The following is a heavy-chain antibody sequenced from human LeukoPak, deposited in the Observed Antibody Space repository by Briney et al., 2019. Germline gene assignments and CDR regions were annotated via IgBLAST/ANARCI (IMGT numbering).Heavy chain of an antibody. CDR2: IYTSGST. V-gene: IGHV4-4*08. D-gene: IGHD1-1*01. CDR1: GGSISSYY. CDR3: ARDGARTTGTSYYYYYMDV. J-gene: IGHJ6*03. Sequence: PSETLSLTCTVSGGSISSYYWSWIRQPPGKGLEWIGRIYTSGSTNYNPSLKSRVTISVDTSKNQFSLKLSSVTAADTAVYYCARDGARTTGTSYYYYYMDVWGKGTTVTVSS.